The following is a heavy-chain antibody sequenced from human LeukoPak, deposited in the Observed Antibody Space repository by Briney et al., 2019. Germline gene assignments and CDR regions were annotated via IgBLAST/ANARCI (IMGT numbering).Heavy chain of an antibody. V-gene: IGHV1-69*13. CDR3: ATHRGTVVTSDDAFDI. D-gene: IGHD4-23*01. CDR2: IIPIFGTA. Sequence: ASVKVSCKASGGTFSSYAISWVRQAPGQGLEWMGGIIPIFGTANYAQKFQGRVTITADESTSTAYMELSSLRSEDTAVYYCATHRGTVVTSDDAFDIWGQGTMVTVSS. J-gene: IGHJ3*02. CDR1: GGTFSSYA.